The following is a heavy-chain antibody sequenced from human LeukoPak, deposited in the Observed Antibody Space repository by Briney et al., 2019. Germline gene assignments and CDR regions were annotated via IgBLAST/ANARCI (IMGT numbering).Heavy chain of an antibody. Sequence: SETLSLTCAAYGGSFSGYYWSWIRQPPGRGLEWIGEINHSGSTSYNPSLKSRVTVSVDTSKNHFSLKLSSVTAADTAVYYCARDYKQWGQGTLVTVSS. V-gene: IGHV4-34*01. D-gene: IGHD3-10*01. CDR1: GGSFSGYY. CDR2: INHSGST. CDR3: ARDYKQ. J-gene: IGHJ4*02.